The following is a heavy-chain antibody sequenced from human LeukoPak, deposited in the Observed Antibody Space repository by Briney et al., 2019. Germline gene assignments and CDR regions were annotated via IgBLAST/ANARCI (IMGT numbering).Heavy chain of an antibody. Sequence: GASVKVSCKASGYTFTSYAISWVRQAPGQGLEWVGGIIPIFGTANYAQKFQGRVTITADESTSTAYMELSSLRSEDAAVYYCARNGAAADAFDIWGQGTMVTVSS. CDR2: IIPIFGTA. CDR1: GYTFTSYA. CDR3: ARNGAAADAFDI. V-gene: IGHV1-69*13. J-gene: IGHJ3*02. D-gene: IGHD6-13*01.